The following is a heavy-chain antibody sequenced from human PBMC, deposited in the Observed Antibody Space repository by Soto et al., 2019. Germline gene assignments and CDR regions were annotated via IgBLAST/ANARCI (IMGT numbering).Heavy chain of an antibody. CDR3: ARHGLPPALPPYYSYYMDV. CDR1: GGSISSYY. CDR2: IYYSGST. J-gene: IGHJ6*03. V-gene: IGHV4-59*08. Sequence: ETLSLTCTVSGGSISSYYWSWIRQPPGKGLEWIGSIYYSGSTNYSPSLKSRVTISVDTSKNQFSLKLSSVTAADTAVYYCARHGLPPALPPYYSYYMDVWGKGTTVT. D-gene: IGHD2-2*01.